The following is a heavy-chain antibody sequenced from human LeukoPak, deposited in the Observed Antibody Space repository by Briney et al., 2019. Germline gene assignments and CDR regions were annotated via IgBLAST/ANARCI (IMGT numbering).Heavy chain of an antibody. J-gene: IGHJ4*02. CDR3: ASYDSSVLQFDY. V-gene: IGHV4-39*01. CDR1: GGSISSSSYY. D-gene: IGHD3-22*01. CDR2: IYYSGST. Sequence: KPSETLSLTCTVSGGSISSSSYYWGWIRQPPGKGLEWIGSIYYSGSTYYNPSLKSRVTISVDTSKNQFSLKLSSVTAADTAVYYCASYDSSVLQFDYWGQGTLVTVSS.